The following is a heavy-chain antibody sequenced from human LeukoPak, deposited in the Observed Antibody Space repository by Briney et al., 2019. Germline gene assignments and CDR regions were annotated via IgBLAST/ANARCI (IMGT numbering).Heavy chain of an antibody. D-gene: IGHD3-22*01. CDR1: GGTFSSYA. CDR2: IIPILGIA. Sequence: SVKVSCKASGGTFSSYAISWVRQAPGQGLEWMGRIIPILGIANYAQKFQGRVTITADKSTSTAYMELSSLRSEDTAVYYCAREERNYYDSSSYCSPHAFDIWGQGTMVTVSS. V-gene: IGHV1-69*04. CDR3: AREERNYYDSSSYCSPHAFDI. J-gene: IGHJ3*02.